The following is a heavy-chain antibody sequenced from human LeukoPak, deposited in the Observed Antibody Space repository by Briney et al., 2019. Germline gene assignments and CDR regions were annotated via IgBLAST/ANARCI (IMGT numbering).Heavy chain of an antibody. D-gene: IGHD3-22*01. CDR1: GFTFSSYS. CDR2: ISSRSTYT. CDR3: AKGYHDSGGSWTPSDY. J-gene: IGHJ4*02. Sequence: RGSLRLSCAAAGFTFSSYSMNWVRQAPGKGLELVSCISSRSTYTYYADSVKGRFTSSRDNAKNSLYLQMNSLRAEDTAVYYCAKGYHDSGGSWTPSDYWGQGTLVTASS. V-gene: IGHV3-21*01.